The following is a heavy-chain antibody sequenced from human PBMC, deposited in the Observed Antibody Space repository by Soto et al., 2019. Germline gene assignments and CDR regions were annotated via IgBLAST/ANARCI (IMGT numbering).Heavy chain of an antibody. CDR1: GFTFSNAW. CDR3: TTRSSVAGPVLFDY. V-gene: IGHV3-15*07. J-gene: IGHJ4*02. Sequence: GGSLRLSCAASGFTFSNAWMNWVRQAPGKGLEWVGRIKSKTDGGTTDYAAPVKGRFTISRDDSKNTLYLQMNSLKTEDTAVYYCTTRSSVAGPVLFDYWGQGTLVTVSS. D-gene: IGHD6-19*01. CDR2: IKSKTDGGTT.